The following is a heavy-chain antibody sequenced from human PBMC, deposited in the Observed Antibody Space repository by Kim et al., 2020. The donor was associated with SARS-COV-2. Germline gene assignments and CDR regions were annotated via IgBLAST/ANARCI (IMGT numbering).Heavy chain of an antibody. CDR3: AKGGLHYDSSGDYYYYSVMDV. CDR1: GFTFSSYG. D-gene: IGHD3-22*01. J-gene: IGHJ6*02. Sequence: GGSLRLSCAASGFTFSSYGMHWVRQATGKGLEWVAVISYDGSNKYYADSVKGRFTISRDNSKNKNTLYLQMNSLRAEDTAVYYCAKGGLHYDSSGDYYYYSVMDVWGQGTTVTVSS. V-gene: IGHV3-30*18. CDR2: ISYDGSNK.